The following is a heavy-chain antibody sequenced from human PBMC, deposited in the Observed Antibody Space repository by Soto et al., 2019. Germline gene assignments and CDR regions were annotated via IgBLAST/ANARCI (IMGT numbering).Heavy chain of an antibody. Sequence: EVQLLESGGGLVQPGGSLRLSCAASGFTFSSYAMSWVRPAPGKGLAWVSAISGSGGSTYYADSVKGRFTISRDNSKNRLSLQMNSLRGEDTAVYYCAKDRCRGDCYSLPNWFGPWGQGTLVTVSS. CDR3: AKDRCRGDCYSLPNWFGP. D-gene: IGHD2-21*02. V-gene: IGHV3-23*01. J-gene: IGHJ5*02. CDR2: ISGSGGST. CDR1: GFTFSSYA.